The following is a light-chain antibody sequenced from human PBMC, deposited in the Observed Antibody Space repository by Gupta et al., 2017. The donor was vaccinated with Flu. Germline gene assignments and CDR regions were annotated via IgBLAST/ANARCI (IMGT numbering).Light chain of an antibody. CDR3: GTWDATLSLVV. CDR1: TFNIGNNY. J-gene: IGLJ2*01. V-gene: IGLV1-51*01. CDR2: DNN. Sequence: CSGGTFNIGNNYVSWYQRLPGAAPKLLIYDNNKRPSGIPDRFSGSKSGTSATLGITGLQTGDEGDYYCGTWDATLSLVVFGGGTYLTVL.